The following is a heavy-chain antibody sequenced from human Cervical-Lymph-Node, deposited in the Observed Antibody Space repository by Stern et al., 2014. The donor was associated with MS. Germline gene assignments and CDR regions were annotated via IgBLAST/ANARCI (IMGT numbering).Heavy chain of an antibody. CDR2: IYWEDDK. V-gene: IGHV2-5*02. D-gene: IGHD6-6*01. J-gene: IGHJ4*02. CDR3: AHVASSLPARPFDY. Sequence: QVTLKESGPTVVKPTQTLTLTCTFSGLSLSTSGVGVGWIRQPPGKALEWLVLIYWEDDKHYRPSLKNRLTITKDTSKNQVVLTMANVDPVDTATYYCAHVASSLPARPFDYWGQGTLVTVSS. CDR1: GLSLSTSGVG.